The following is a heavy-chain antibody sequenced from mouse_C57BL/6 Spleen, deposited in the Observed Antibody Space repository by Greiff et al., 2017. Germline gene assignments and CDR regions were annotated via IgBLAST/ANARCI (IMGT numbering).Heavy chain of an antibody. V-gene: IGHV1-18*01. CDR3: ARGDYYGSGGAMDY. J-gene: IGHJ4*01. CDR1: GYTFTDYN. D-gene: IGHD2-2*01. Sequence: EVQLQQSGPELVKPGASVKIPCKASGYTFTDYNMDWVKQSHGKSLEWIGDINPNNGGTIYTQKFKGKATLTVDKSSSTAYMELRSLTSEDTAVYYCARGDYYGSGGAMDYWGQGTSVTVSS. CDR2: INPNNGGT.